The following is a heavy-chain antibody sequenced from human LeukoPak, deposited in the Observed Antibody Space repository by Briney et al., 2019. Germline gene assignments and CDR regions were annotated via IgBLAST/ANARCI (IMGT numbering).Heavy chain of an antibody. D-gene: IGHD6-19*01. J-gene: IGHJ5*02. CDR1: GGTFSSYA. CDR3: ARDIAVAGTVWFDP. Sequence: SVKVSCKASGGTFSSYAISWVRQAPGQGLEWMGGIIPIFGTANCAQKFQGRVTITADESTSTAYMELSSLRSEDTAVYYCARDIAVAGTVWFDPWGQGTLVTVSS. V-gene: IGHV1-69*01. CDR2: IIPIFGTA.